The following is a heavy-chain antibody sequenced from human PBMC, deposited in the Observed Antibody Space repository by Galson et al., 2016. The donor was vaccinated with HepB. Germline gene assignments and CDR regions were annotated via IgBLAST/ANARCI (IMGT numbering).Heavy chain of an antibody. J-gene: IGHJ4*02. D-gene: IGHD6-19*01. CDR2: ISSDGRKE. CDR3: AKDNAAWLVGY. Sequence: SLRLSCAVSGFTFRSYSMHWVRQAPGKGLEWVAVISSDGRKEFYADSVKGRFTISRDNSKNTLYLQMNSLKIEDAAVYFCAKDNAAWLVGYWGQGTLVTVSS. V-gene: IGHV3-30*04. CDR1: GFTFRSYS.